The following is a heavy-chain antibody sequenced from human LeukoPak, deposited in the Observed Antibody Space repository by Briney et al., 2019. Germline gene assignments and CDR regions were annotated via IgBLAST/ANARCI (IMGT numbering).Heavy chain of an antibody. CDR3: AREAYYYDSSGYYDY. D-gene: IGHD3-22*01. CDR1: GFTFSDYY. Sequence: PGWSLRLSCAASGFTFSDYYMSWIRQAPGKGLAGVSYISRSGSTIYYADSVKGRLTISRDDARNSLNLQMNSMRAEDTAVYYCAREAYYYDSSGYYDYWGQGTLVSVSS. V-gene: IGHV3-11*04. J-gene: IGHJ4*02. CDR2: ISRSGSTI.